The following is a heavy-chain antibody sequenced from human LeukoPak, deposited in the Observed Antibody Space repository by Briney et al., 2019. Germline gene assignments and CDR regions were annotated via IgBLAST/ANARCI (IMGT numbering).Heavy chain of an antibody. CDR3: ARAVVTVTTSFDY. V-gene: IGHV4-38-2*02. Sequence: PSGALSLTCTVSGYSISSGYYWGWIRQPPGKGLEWIGSIYHSGSTYYSPSLKSRVTISVDTSKNQFSLKLSSVTAADTAVYYCARAVVTVTTSFDYWGQGTLVTVSS. CDR1: GYSISSGYY. CDR2: IYHSGST. D-gene: IGHD4-11*01. J-gene: IGHJ4*02.